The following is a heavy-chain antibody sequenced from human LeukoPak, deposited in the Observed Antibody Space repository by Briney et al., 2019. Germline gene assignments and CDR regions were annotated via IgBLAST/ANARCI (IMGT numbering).Heavy chain of an antibody. V-gene: IGHV1-3*01. CDR2: INAGNGNT. D-gene: IGHD3-22*01. J-gene: IGHJ6*02. Sequence: RRASVKVSCKASGYTFTSYGMHWVRQAPGQSPEWMGWINAGNGNTKYSQKFQDRVTMTRDTSTSTVYMELSSLRSEDTAVYYCARDRRYYYDSSGYYRDYYYGMDVWGQGTTVTVSS. CDR3: ARDRRYYYDSSGYYRDYYYGMDV. CDR1: GYTFTSYG.